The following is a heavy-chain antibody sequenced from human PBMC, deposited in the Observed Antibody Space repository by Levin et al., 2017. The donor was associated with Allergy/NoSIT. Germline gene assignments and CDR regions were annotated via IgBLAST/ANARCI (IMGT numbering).Heavy chain of an antibody. Sequence: GESLKISCAASGFTFSSYWMHWVRQAPGKGLVWVSRINSDGSSTSYADSVKGRFTISRDNAKNTLYLQMNSLRAEDTAVYYCAREMATINDYWGQGTLVTVSS. J-gene: IGHJ4*02. CDR3: AREMATINDY. D-gene: IGHD5-24*01. V-gene: IGHV3-74*01. CDR2: INSDGSST. CDR1: GFTFSSYW.